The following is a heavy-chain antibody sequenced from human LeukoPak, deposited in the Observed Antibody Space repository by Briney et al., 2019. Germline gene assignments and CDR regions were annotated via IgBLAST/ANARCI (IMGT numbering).Heavy chain of an antibody. V-gene: IGHV4-59*01. Sequence: SETLSLTCTVSGGSIRSYYWSWVRQPPGKGLEWIGYIYYSGSTNHNPSLKSRVTISVHTSKNQFSLKLSSVTAADTAVYYCARGSGDYVLDYWGQGTLVTVSS. CDR2: IYYSGST. CDR3: ARGSGDYVLDY. J-gene: IGHJ4*02. D-gene: IGHD4-17*01. CDR1: GGSIRSYY.